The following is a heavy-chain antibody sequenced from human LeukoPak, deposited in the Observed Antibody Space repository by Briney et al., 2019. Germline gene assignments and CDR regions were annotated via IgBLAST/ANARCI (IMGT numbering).Heavy chain of an antibody. D-gene: IGHD2/OR15-2a*01. J-gene: IGHJ5*02. CDR2: ISYSGTT. V-gene: IGHV4-39*01. CDR3: ARLLRRDNWFDP. CDR1: GGSISSGGYY. Sequence: SETLSLTCTVSGGSISSGGYYWSWIRQPPGKGLEWIGSISYSGTTYYNPSLKSRVTIFEDTSKNQFSLKLSSVTAADTAVYYCARLLRRDNWFDPWGQGTLVTVSS.